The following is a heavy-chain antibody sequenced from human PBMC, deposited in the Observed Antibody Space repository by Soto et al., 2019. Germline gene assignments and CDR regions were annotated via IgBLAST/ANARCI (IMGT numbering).Heavy chain of an antibody. CDR2: ISWNGGSR. V-gene: IGHV3-9*01. CDR1: GFTFNDHS. Sequence: GGSLRLSCAASGFTFNDHSMHWVRQAPGKGLEWVSGISWNGGSRGYADSVQGRFTISRDNAKNSLYLQMNSLKPEDTALYYCAKDLRSTAWYSISFFDYWGQGALVTVSS. D-gene: IGHD6-13*01. CDR3: AKDLRSTAWYSISFFDY. J-gene: IGHJ4*02.